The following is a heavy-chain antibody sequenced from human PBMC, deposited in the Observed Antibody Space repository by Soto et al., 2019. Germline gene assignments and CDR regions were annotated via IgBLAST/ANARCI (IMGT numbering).Heavy chain of an antibody. CDR3: ARVDITIFGVVIMSTKPGGMDV. D-gene: IGHD3-3*01. J-gene: IGHJ6*02. CDR2: INPNSGGT. Sequence: ASAKVSCNASGYTFTGYYMHWVRQAPGQALEWMGWINPNSGGTNYAQKLQGRVTMTTDTSTSTAYMELRSLRSDDTAVYYCARVDITIFGVVIMSTKPGGMDVWGQGTTVTVSS. CDR1: GYTFTGYY. V-gene: IGHV1-2*02.